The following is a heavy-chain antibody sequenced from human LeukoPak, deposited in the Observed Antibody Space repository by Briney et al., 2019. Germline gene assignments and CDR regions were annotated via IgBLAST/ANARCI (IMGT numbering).Heavy chain of an antibody. Sequence: KASETLSLACTVSGGSISSSSYYWGWIRQPPGKGLEWIGCIYYSGSTYYNPSLKSRVTISVDTSKNQFSLKLSTVTAADTAVYYCARQVGSGSYYPFDYWGQGTLVTVSS. D-gene: IGHD3-10*01. CDR1: GGSISSSSYY. J-gene: IGHJ4*02. CDR2: IYYSGST. V-gene: IGHV4-39*01. CDR3: ARQVGSGSYYPFDY.